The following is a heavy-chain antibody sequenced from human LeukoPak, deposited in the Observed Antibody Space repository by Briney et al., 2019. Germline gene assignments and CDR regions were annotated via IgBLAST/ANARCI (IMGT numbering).Heavy chain of an antibody. CDR3: ARQKTRAHDSSGYYLDY. CDR2: ISSSSSYI. CDR1: GFTFSSYS. D-gene: IGHD3-22*01. V-gene: IGHV3-21*01. J-gene: IGHJ4*02. Sequence: GGSLRLSCAASGFTFSSYSMNWVRQAPGKGLEWVSSISSSSSYIYYADSVKGRFTISRDNAKNTLNLQMNSLRAEDTAVYYCARQKTRAHDSSGYYLDYWGQGTLVTVSS.